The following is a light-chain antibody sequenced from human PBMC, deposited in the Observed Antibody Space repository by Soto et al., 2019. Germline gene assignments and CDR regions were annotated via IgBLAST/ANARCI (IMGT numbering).Light chain of an antibody. CDR2: DAS. CDR1: QDITNY. Sequence: DIQMTQAPSSMTASVGDSVTITXXASQDITNYLNWYQQKPGKAPKLLIYDASNLEPGVPSRFSGRGSGADFTFSISSLQPEDIATYYCQQYDDIPPTFGQGTKVDIK. V-gene: IGKV1-33*01. J-gene: IGKJ1*01. CDR3: QQYDDIPPT.